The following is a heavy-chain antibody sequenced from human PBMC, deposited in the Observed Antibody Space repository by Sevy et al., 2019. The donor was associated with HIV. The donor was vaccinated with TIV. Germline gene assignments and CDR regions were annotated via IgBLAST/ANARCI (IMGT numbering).Heavy chain of an antibody. CDR3: ARLTRGVDSGFQH. CDR1: GGSISSRNW. J-gene: IGHJ1*01. D-gene: IGHD3-10*01. CDR2: IYHSGST. Sequence: SESLSLTCAVSGGSISSRNWWSWVRQPPGRGLEWIGEIYHSGSTNNYPSLKSRVNISLDKSKNQFSLKLSSVTAADTAVYYCARLTRGVDSGFQHWGHGTLVTVSS. V-gene: IGHV4-4*02.